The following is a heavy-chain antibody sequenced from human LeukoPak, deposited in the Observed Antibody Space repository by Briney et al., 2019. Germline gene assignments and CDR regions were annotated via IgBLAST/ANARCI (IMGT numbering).Heavy chain of an antibody. J-gene: IGHJ6*02. V-gene: IGHV4-31*03. CDR3: AGDRLVSPVDSYYGMDV. CDR1: GGSISSAGYY. D-gene: IGHD3-22*01. Sequence: SETLSLTCTVSGGSISSAGYYWSWIRQHPGKGLEWIGYIYYSGSTYYNPSLKSRVTISGDTSKNQFSLKLSSVTAADTAVYYCAGDRLVSPVDSYYGMDVWGQGTTVTVSS. CDR2: IYYSGST.